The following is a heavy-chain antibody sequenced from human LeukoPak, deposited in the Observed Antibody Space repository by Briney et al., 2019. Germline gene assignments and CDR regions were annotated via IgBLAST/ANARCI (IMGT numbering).Heavy chain of an antibody. CDR2: INPSGGST. CDR3: ARESGEYYYDSSGYLDY. CDR1: GYTFTSYY. V-gene: IGHV1-46*01. Sequence: ASVKVSCKASGYTFTSYYIHWVRQAPGQGLEWVGIINPSGGSTSYAQKLQGRVTMTTDTSTSTAYMELRSLRSDDTAVYYCARESGEYYYDSSGYLDYWGQGTLVTVSS. J-gene: IGHJ4*02. D-gene: IGHD3-22*01.